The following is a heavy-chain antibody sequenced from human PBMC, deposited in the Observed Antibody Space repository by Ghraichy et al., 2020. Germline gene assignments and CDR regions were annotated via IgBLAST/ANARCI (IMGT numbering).Heavy chain of an antibody. Sequence: SQTLSLTCTVSGGSLSEYYWSWIRQPPGKGLEWMGYVFHTGSTEYNPSFTSRMTISVDTSKNRISLTLNSVSAADTAVYYCATDAATGYVDPWGRGTLVTVSS. CDR3: ATDAATGYVDP. CDR1: GGSLSEYY. D-gene: IGHD6-25*01. V-gene: IGHV4-59*01. J-gene: IGHJ5*02. CDR2: VFHTGST.